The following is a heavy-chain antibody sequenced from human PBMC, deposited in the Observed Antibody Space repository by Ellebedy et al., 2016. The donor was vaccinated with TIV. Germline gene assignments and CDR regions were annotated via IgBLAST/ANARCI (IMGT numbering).Heavy chain of an antibody. V-gene: IGHV1-2*02. Sequence: AASVKVSCKTSGYNFTDYYMHWMRQAPGQGLEWMGWIYPNSGDTKYAQKFQGRVTMTRDTSITTAYMELNRLTSDDTATYYCASVTFSSLSPFDSWGQGTLVIVSS. D-gene: IGHD6-13*01. J-gene: IGHJ4*02. CDR3: ASVTFSSLSPFDS. CDR1: GYNFTDYY. CDR2: IYPNSGDT.